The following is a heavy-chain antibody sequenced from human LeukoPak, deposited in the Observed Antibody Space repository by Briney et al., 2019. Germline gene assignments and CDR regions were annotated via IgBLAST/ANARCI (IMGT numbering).Heavy chain of an antibody. D-gene: IGHD5-18*01. Sequence: ASVKVSCKASGYTFTSDGISWVRQAPGQGLEWMGWISAYNGNTNYAQKLQGRVTMTTDTSTSTAYMELRSLRSDDTAVYYCARVHTAMAIAPFDYWGQGTPVTVSS. V-gene: IGHV1-18*01. J-gene: IGHJ4*02. CDR1: GYTFTSDG. CDR2: ISAYNGNT. CDR3: ARVHTAMAIAPFDY.